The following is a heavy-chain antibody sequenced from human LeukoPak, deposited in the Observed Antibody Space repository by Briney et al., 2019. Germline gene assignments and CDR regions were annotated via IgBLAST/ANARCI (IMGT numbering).Heavy chain of an antibody. CDR1: GFTFSGDA. D-gene: IGHD4-23*01. CDR3: AKDPEVLRWSFDN. V-gene: IGHV3-23*01. CDR2: ISGGGGST. J-gene: IGHJ4*02. Sequence: PGGSLRLSRAASGFTFSGDAMSWVRQAPGKGLEWVSAISGGGGSTYYAVSVKGRFTISRDNSKNTLFLQMNSLRAEDTAVYFCAKDPEVLRWSFDNWGQGTLVTVSS.